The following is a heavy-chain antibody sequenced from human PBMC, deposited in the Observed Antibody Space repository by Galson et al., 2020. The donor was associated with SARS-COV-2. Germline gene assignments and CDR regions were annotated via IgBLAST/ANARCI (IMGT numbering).Heavy chain of an antibody. CDR1: GFTFSSYG. V-gene: IGHV3-30*18. D-gene: IGHD3-22*01. J-gene: IGHJ1*01. CDR2: ISYDGSNK. CDR3: AKLGDSSGYYYGYFQH. Sequence: GGSLRLSCAASGFTFSSYGMHWVRQAPGKGLEWVAVISYDGSNKYYADSVKGRFTISRDNSKNTLYLQMNSLRAEDTAVYYCAKLGDSSGYYYGYFQHWGQGTLVTVS.